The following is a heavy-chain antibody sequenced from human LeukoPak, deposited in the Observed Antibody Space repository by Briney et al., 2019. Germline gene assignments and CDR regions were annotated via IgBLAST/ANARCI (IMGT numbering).Heavy chain of an antibody. CDR1: GFTFSSYD. J-gene: IGHJ4*02. Sequence: GGSLRLSCAASGFTFSSYDMHWVRQAPGKGLEWVAVIWYDGSNKYYADSVKGRFTISRDNSKNTLYLQMNSLRAEDTAVYYCARQSGLYRGFGYWGQGTLVTVSS. D-gene: IGHD2-2*02. CDR3: ARQSGLYRGFGY. CDR2: IWYDGSNK. V-gene: IGHV3-33*01.